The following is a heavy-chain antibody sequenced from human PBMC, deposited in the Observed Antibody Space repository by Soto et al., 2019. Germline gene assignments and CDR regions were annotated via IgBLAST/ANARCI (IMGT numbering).Heavy chain of an antibody. CDR2: IIPVCGTT. Sequence: SVKVSCKASGCTFSSRAISWVRQAPGQGLEWMGGIIPVCGTTNYAQKFQGRVTITADISTSTAYMELSSLRSEDTAVYYCAXLGRYCSGGSCYSSYDYWGQGTLVTVSS. J-gene: IGHJ4*02. CDR1: GCTFSSRA. V-gene: IGHV1-69*06. CDR3: AXLGRYCSGGSCYSSYDY. D-gene: IGHD2-15*01.